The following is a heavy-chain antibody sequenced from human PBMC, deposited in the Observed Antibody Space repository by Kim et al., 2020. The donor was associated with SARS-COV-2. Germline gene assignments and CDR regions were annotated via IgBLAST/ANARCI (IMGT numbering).Heavy chain of an antibody. CDR2: IYYSGST. V-gene: IGHV4-31*03. CDR3: ARARYYYDSSGYLDY. J-gene: IGHJ4*02. CDR1: GGSISSGGYY. D-gene: IGHD3-22*01. Sequence: SETLSLTCTVSGGSISSGGYYWSWIRQHPGKGLEWIGYIYYSGSTYYNPSLKSRVTISVDTSKNQFSLKLSSVTAADTAVYYCARARYYYDSSGYLDYWGQGTLVTVSS.